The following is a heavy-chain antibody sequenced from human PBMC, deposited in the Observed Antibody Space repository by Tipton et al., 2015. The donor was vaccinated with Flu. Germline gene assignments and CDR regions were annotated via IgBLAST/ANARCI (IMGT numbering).Heavy chain of an antibody. CDR3: ARVLSSEHYYGLDV. Sequence: SLRLSCAASGFTVSSNSMSWVRQAPGKGQEWVSVVYPGGSTYYADSVKGRFSISRDNPKNTLFLQMNSLSVEDTAVYYCARVLSSEHYYGLDVWGQGTTVTVSS. V-gene: IGHV3-53*01. CDR1: GFTVSSNS. D-gene: IGHD3-16*02. CDR2: VYPGGST. J-gene: IGHJ6*02.